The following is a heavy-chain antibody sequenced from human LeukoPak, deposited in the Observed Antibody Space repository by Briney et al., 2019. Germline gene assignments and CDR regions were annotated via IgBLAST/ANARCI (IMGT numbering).Heavy chain of an antibody. CDR2: IYYSGST. V-gene: IGHV4-39*01. Sequence: SETLSLTCTVSGGSISSSSYYWGWIRQPPGKGLEWIGSIYYSGSTYYNPSLKSRVTISVDTSKNQFSLKLSSVTAADTAVYYCARGGPNYYDSSGYQFDPWGQGTLVTVSS. CDR1: GGSISSSSYY. D-gene: IGHD3-22*01. CDR3: ARGGPNYYDSSGYQFDP. J-gene: IGHJ5*02.